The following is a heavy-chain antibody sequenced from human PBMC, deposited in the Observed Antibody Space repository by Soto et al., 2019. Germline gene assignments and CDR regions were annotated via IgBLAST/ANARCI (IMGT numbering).Heavy chain of an antibody. CDR2: IYYSGST. J-gene: IGHJ3*02. CDR3: ARGGYYYDSSGYYYGGAFDI. D-gene: IGHD3-22*01. CDR1: GGSISSYY. V-gene: IGHV4-59*01. Sequence: PSETLSLTCTVSGGSISSYYWSWIRQPPGKGLEWIGYIYYSGSTNYNPSLKSRVTISVDTSKNQFSLKLSSVTAADTAVYYCARGGYYYDSSGYYYGGAFDIWGQGTTVTVSS.